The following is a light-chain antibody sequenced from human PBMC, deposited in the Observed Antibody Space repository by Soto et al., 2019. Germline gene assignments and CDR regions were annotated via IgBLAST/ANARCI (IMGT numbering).Light chain of an antibody. CDR3: SSYAGSSNWV. Sequence: QSVLTQPPSASGSPGQSVTISCTGTSSDVGGYDYVSWYQQEPGKAPKVMIYEVSRRPSGVPDRFSGSKSGNTTSLTVSGLQGEDEADYYCSSYAGSSNWVLGGGTKLTVL. CDR2: EVS. J-gene: IGLJ3*02. CDR1: SSDVGGYDY. V-gene: IGLV2-8*01.